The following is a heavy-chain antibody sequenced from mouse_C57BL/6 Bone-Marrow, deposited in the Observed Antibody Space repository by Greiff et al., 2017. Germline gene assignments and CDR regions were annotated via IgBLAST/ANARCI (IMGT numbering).Heavy chain of an antibody. CDR1: GYTFTSYW. CDR2: IHPNSGST. D-gene: IGHD2-1*01. J-gene: IGHJ3*01. Sequence: QVQLQQPGAELVKPGASVKLSCKASGYTFTSYWMHWVKQRPGQGLEWIGMIHPNSGSTNYNEKFKSKDTLTVDKSSSTAYMQLSSLTSEDSAVYYCALYYGNPFAYWGQGTLVTVSA. CDR3: ALYYGNPFAY. V-gene: IGHV1-64*01.